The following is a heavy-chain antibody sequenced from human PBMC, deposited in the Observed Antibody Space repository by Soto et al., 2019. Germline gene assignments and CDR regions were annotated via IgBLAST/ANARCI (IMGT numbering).Heavy chain of an antibody. D-gene: IGHD6-19*01. CDR1: GFTFTHYW. V-gene: IGHV3-7*01. CDR2: INIDGTEK. J-gene: IGHJ4*02. CDR3: VRNRGWEMLAY. Sequence: EVQLVESGGALVQPGGSLRLSCATSGFTFTHYWMNWVRQAPGKGLEWVANINIDGTEKYYGDSVKGRFTISRDNAKNALYLQMDSLRDEDMAVYYCVRNRGWEMLAYWGQGTLVTVSS.